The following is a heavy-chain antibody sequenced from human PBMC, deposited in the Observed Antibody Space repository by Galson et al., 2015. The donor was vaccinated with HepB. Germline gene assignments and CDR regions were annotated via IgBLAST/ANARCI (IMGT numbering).Heavy chain of an antibody. D-gene: IGHD6-13*01. CDR1: GFTFSSYG. Sequence: SLRLSCAASGFTFSSYGMHWVRQAPGKGLEWVAFIRYDGSNKYYADSVKGRFTISRDNSKNTLYLQMNSLRAEDTAVYYCAKSSPSSWGKSYWYFDLWGRGTLVTVSS. V-gene: IGHV3-30*02. CDR3: AKSSPSSWGKSYWYFDL. CDR2: IRYDGSNK. J-gene: IGHJ2*01.